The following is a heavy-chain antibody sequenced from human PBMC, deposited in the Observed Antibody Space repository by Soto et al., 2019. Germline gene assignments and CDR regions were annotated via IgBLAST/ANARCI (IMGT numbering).Heavy chain of an antibody. J-gene: IGHJ6*02. CDR2: ISSSSSYI. D-gene: IGHD3-16*01. CDR3: ARDWGYYYYYGMDV. V-gene: IGHV3-21*01. CDR1: GFTFSSYS. Sequence: EVQLVESGGGLVKPGGSLRLSCAASGFTFSSYSMNWVRQAPGKGLEWVSSISSSSSYIYYADSVKGRFTISRDNAKNSLYLQMNSLRVEDTAVYYCARDWGYYYYYGMDVWGQGTTVTVSS.